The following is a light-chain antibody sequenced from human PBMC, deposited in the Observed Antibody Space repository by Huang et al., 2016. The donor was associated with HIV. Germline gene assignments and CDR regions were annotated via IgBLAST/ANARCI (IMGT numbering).Light chain of an antibody. Sequence: ETEMTQFPATLSVSPGESATLSCRASQSVSTNLAWYQQKPGQAPRLLIYAASTRAPGVPGRFGGSGSGTGFTRTISSLQSEDFAIYYCLQYNTWPKTFGQGTRVDFK. V-gene: IGKV3-15*01. CDR2: AAS. J-gene: IGKJ1*01. CDR3: LQYNTWPKT. CDR1: QSVSTN.